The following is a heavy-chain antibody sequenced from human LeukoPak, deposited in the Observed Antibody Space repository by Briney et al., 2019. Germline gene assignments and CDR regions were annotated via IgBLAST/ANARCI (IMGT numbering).Heavy chain of an antibody. CDR2: VYHSGIT. V-gene: IGHV4-30-2*01. J-gene: IGHJ5*02. CDR3: ARGNVTGVRGDMVIALDP. D-gene: IGHD3-10*01. Sequence: PSETLSLTCTVSGGSIIGATYSWTWIRQPPGKGLEWIGHVYHSGITYYNPSLSGRVTMAVDRSRSQSSLQLRSLTAADTAMYYCARGNVTGVRGDMVIALDPWGQGTLVTVSA. CDR1: GGSIIGATYS.